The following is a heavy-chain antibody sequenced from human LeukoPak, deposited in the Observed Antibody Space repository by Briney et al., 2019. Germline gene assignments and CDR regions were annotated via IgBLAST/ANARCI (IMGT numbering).Heavy chain of an antibody. V-gene: IGHV3-21*01. Sequence: GGSLRLSCAASGFTFSSYSMNWVRQAPGKGLEWVSSISSSSSYIYYADSVKGRFTISRDNAKNSVYLQMNSLRAEDTAVYYCARGLRIAVAGNIDYWGQGTLVTVSS. CDR2: ISSSSSYI. J-gene: IGHJ4*02. CDR3: ARGLRIAVAGNIDY. D-gene: IGHD6-19*01. CDR1: GFTFSSYS.